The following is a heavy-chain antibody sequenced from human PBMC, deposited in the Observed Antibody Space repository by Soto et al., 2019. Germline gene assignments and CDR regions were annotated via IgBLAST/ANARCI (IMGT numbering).Heavy chain of an antibody. Sequence: QVQLVQSGAEVKRPGSSVKVSCMASGDTFGFYFINWVRQAPGLGLEWMGRVNPILSMSNYAQRFQGRVTMTADKSTSTAYMELSGLRSEDTAMYYCATSYGSGYRAFDDWGQGALVTVSS. J-gene: IGHJ4*02. CDR2: VNPILSMS. V-gene: IGHV1-69*04. CDR1: GDTFGFYF. CDR3: ATSYGSGYRAFDD. D-gene: IGHD3-10*01.